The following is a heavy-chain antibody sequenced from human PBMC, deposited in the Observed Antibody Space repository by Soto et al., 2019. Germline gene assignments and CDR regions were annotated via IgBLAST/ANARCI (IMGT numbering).Heavy chain of an antibody. Sequence: EVQLLESGGGLVQPGGSLRLSCAASGFTFSSYAMSWVRQAPGKGLEWVSGISGSGGSTYYADSVKGRFTISRDNSKNTLYLQMNSLRAEDTAVYYCAKLHRARGAPFDYWGQGTLVTVSS. V-gene: IGHV3-23*01. D-gene: IGHD3-16*01. CDR1: GFTFSSYA. CDR2: ISGSGGST. J-gene: IGHJ4*02. CDR3: AKLHRARGAPFDY.